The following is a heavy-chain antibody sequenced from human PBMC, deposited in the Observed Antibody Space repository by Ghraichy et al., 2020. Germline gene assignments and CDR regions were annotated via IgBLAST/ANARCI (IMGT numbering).Heavy chain of an antibody. V-gene: IGHV3-33*01. CDR2: IWYDGSNK. J-gene: IGHJ6*03. Sequence: GGSLRLSCAASGFTFSSYGMHWVRQAPGKGLEWVAVIWYDGSNKYYADSVKGRFTISRDNSKNTLYLQMNSLRAEDTAVYYCARDKDVVVPGYYMDVWGKGTTVTVSS. CDR3: ARDKDVVVPGYYMDV. CDR1: GFTFSSYG. D-gene: IGHD2-2*01.